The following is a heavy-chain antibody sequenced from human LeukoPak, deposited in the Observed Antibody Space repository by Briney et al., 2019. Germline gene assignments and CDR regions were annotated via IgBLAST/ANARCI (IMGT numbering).Heavy chain of an antibody. D-gene: IGHD5-12*01. CDR1: GGSISTYY. V-gene: IGHV4-59*04. CDR2: IYHSGST. J-gene: IGHJ4*02. CDR3: AKISGYDFQFDY. Sequence: PSETLSLTCTLSGGSISTYYWSWVRQPPGKGLEWIGSIYHSGSTYYNPSLKSRVTISVDTSKNQFSLKLSSVTAADTAVYYCAKISGYDFQFDYWGQGTLVTVSS.